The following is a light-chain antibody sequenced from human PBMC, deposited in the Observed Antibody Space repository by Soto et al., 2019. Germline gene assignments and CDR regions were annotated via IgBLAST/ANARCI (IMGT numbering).Light chain of an antibody. CDR1: QNIETY. CDR3: QQSYSSPYT. V-gene: IGKV1-39*01. Sequence: DIQMTQSPSSLSASVGDRVTISCRTSQNIETYINWYQQKPGKAPKLLIYAASDLQGGVPSRFSGRGSGADFTLSITNLQPEDFAIYFCQQSYSSPYTFGQGTKLEIK. J-gene: IGKJ2*01. CDR2: AAS.